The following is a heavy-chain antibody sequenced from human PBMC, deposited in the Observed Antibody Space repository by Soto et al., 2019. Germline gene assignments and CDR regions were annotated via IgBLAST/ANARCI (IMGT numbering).Heavy chain of an antibody. Sequence: PSETLSLTCTVSGGSISSYYWTWIRQPPGKGLEWIGYIYYSGSTNYNPSLKGRVTISVATSKTQFSLKLSSVTAADTAVYYCARQPLGELSPFDYWGQGTLVIVSS. J-gene: IGHJ4*02. CDR2: IYYSGST. V-gene: IGHV4-59*08. CDR1: GGSISSYY. CDR3: ARQPLGELSPFDY. D-gene: IGHD3-16*02.